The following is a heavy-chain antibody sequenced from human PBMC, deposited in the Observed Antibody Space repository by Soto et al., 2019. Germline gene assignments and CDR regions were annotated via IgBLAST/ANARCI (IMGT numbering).Heavy chain of an antibody. J-gene: IGHJ4*02. Sequence: EVQLVESGGGLVQPGGSLRLSCAASGFTFSSYEMNWVRQAPGKGLEWVSYISSSGSTIYYADSVKGRFTISRDNAKNSQYLQMNSLGAEDTAVYYCARGPTFGVVIIRLDYWGQGTLVTVSS. V-gene: IGHV3-48*03. CDR1: GFTFSSYE. CDR2: ISSSGSTI. D-gene: IGHD3-3*01. CDR3: ARGPTFGVVIIRLDY.